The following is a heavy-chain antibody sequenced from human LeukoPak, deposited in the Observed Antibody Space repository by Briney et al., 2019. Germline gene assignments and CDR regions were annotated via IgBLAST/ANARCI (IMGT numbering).Heavy chain of an antibody. CDR1: GGTFSSYA. Sequence: SVKVSCKASGGTFSSYAISWVRQAPGQGLEWMGWIIPILGSANYAQSFQGRVTMTADESTSTAYMELSSLRSEDTAVYYCAASSRTYSSTDYWGQGTLVTVSS. CDR3: AASSRTYSSTDY. V-gene: IGHV1-69*11. J-gene: IGHJ4*02. CDR2: IIPILGSA. D-gene: IGHD6-13*01.